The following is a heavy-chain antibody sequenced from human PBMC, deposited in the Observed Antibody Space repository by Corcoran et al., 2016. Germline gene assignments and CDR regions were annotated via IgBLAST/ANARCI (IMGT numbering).Heavy chain of an antibody. Sequence: EVQLVESGGGLVKPGGSLRLSCAASGFTFSNAWMNWVRQAPGKGLEWVGRIKSKTDGGTTDYAAPVKGRFTISRDDSKNTLYLQMNSLKTEDAAVYYCTKVPVTRVRGATPSLAGRAIDLGQGTLVTVSS. D-gene: IGHD3-10*01. J-gene: IGHJ4*02. CDR1: GFTFSNAW. CDR3: TKVPVTRVRGATPSLAGRAID. V-gene: IGHV3-15*07. CDR2: IKSKTDGGTT.